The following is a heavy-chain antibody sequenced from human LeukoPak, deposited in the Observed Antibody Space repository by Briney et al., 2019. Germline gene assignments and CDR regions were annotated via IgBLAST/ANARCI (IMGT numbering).Heavy chain of an antibody. J-gene: IGHJ4*02. V-gene: IGHV3-33*01. Sequence: GGSLRLSCAASGFTFSTYAMHWVRQAPGKGLEWVAMIWYNGKNKHYADSVKGRFTISRDNSKNTLDLQMNSLRADDTAVYYCVRDPSNSGWAFDYWGQGTLVTVSS. D-gene: IGHD6-19*01. CDR2: IWYNGKNK. CDR1: GFTFSTYA. CDR3: VRDPSNSGWAFDY.